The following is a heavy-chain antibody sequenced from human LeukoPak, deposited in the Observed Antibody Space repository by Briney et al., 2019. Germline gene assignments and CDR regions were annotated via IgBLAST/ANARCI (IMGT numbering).Heavy chain of an antibody. Sequence: GGSLRLSCAASGFTFSSYAMSWVRQAPGKGLEWVSAISGSGGSTYYADSVKGRFTISRDNSKNTLYLQMNSLRAEDTAVYYCAKVAARIVGATLAFDYWGQGTLVTVSS. CDR1: GFTFSSYA. J-gene: IGHJ4*02. D-gene: IGHD1-26*01. CDR3: AKVAARIVGATLAFDY. V-gene: IGHV3-23*01. CDR2: ISGSGGST.